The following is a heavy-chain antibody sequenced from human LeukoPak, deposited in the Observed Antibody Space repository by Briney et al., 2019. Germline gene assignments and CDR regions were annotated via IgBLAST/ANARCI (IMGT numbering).Heavy chain of an antibody. CDR2: IGTAGDT. J-gene: IGHJ6*02. V-gene: IGHV3-13*04. Sequence: GGSLRLSCAASGFTFSRYDMHWVRQATGKGLEWVSAIGTAGDTYYPGSVKGRFTISRENAKNSLYLQMNSLRAGDTAVYYCASARGVSGMDVWGQGTTVTVSS. D-gene: IGHD3-10*01. CDR3: ASARGVSGMDV. CDR1: GFTFSRYD.